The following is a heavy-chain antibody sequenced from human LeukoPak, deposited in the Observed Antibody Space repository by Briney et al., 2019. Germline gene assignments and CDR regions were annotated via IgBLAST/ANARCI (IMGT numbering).Heavy chain of an antibody. Sequence: PSETLSLTCDVYGGSFSGYFWTWFRQPPGKGLEWIGEISQSGSQIYKPSLKSRVTISVDTSKNQFSLKLTSMTAADTAVYYCAVSTVNVTTRTLDHWSQGTLVTVSS. V-gene: IGHV4-34*01. CDR1: GGSFSGYF. J-gene: IGHJ4*02. CDR3: AVSTVNVTTRTLDH. D-gene: IGHD4-11*01. CDR2: ISQSGSQ.